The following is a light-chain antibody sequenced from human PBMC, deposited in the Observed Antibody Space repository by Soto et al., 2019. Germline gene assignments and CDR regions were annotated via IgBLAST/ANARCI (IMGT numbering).Light chain of an antibody. Sequence: QSVLTQRASLSGSPGQPITISCTGTSGDVGTYNLVSWYQQHPGKAPKLLIYEGTKRPSGVSDRFSGFRSGNTASLTITGLRAEDEADYYCFSYAISSTYVFGTGTKV. V-gene: IGLV2-23*01. J-gene: IGLJ1*01. CDR2: EGT. CDR3: FSYAISSTYV. CDR1: SGDVGTYNL.